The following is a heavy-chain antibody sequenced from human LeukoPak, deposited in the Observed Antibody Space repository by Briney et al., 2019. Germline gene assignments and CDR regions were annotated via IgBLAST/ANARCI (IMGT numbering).Heavy chain of an antibody. Sequence: PGGSLRLSCAASGFTFSSYGMHWVRQAPGKGLEWVAFIRYDGSNKYYADSVKGRFTISRDNAKNSLYLQMNSLRAEDTAVYYCARRPGVSYGYPINYYYYYYMDVWGKGTTVTVSS. CDR3: ARRPGVSYGYPINYYYYYYMDV. CDR1: GFTFSSYG. V-gene: IGHV3-30*02. CDR2: IRYDGSNK. J-gene: IGHJ6*03. D-gene: IGHD5-18*01.